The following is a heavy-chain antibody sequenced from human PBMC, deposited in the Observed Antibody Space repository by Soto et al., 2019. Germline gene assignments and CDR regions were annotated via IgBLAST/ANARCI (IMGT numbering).Heavy chain of an antibody. Sequence: ASVKVSCKASGYTFTSYGISWVRQAPGQGLEWMGWISAYNGNTNYAQKLQGRVTMTTDTSTSTAYMELRSLRSDDTAVYYCARFNKYYDFWSGYYSPYYYGMDVWGQGTTVTVSS. CDR1: GYTFTSYG. J-gene: IGHJ6*02. CDR3: ARFNKYYDFWSGYYSPYYYGMDV. V-gene: IGHV1-18*01. CDR2: ISAYNGNT. D-gene: IGHD3-3*01.